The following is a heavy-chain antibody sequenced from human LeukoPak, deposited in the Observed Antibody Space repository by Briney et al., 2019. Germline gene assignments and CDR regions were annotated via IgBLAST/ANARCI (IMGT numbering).Heavy chain of an antibody. D-gene: IGHD6-19*01. Sequence: GGSLRLSCAASGFIFSNSAMHWVRQAPGKGLEWVAVISYDGSNKYYADSVKGRFTISRDNSKNTLYLQMSSLRAEDTAVYYCAKDIEEWLVKGGGCFDYWGQGTLVTVSS. J-gene: IGHJ4*02. CDR1: GFIFSNSA. CDR3: AKDIEEWLVKGGGCFDY. V-gene: IGHV3-30*18. CDR2: ISYDGSNK.